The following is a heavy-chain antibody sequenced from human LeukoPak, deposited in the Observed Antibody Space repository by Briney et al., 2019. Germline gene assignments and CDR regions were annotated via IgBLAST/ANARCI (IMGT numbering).Heavy chain of an antibody. J-gene: IGHJ1*01. V-gene: IGHV4-31*03. CDR2: IYCSGST. Sequence: SETLSLTCTVSGGSISSGGYYWSWLRQHPGKGLEWIGYIYCSGSTYYNPSLKSRVTISVDTSKNQFSLKLSSVTAADTAVYYCASNKGMDDSSGYYYMGEYFQHWGQGTLVTVSS. CDR1: GGSISSGGYY. CDR3: ASNKGMDDSSGYYYMGEYFQH. D-gene: IGHD3-22*01.